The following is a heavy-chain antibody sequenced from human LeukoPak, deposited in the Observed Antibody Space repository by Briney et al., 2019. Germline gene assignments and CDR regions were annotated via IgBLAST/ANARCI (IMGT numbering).Heavy chain of an antibody. CDR2: IYYSGST. CDR1: GGSISSYY. V-gene: IGHV4-59*12. J-gene: IGHJ3*02. Sequence: SETLSLTCTVSGGSISSYYWSWIRQPPGKGLEWIGYIYYSGSTNYNPSLKSRVTISVDTSKNQFSLKLSSVTAADTAVYYCASYPELSGAFDIWGQGTMVTVSS. D-gene: IGHD1-14*01. CDR3: ASYPELSGAFDI.